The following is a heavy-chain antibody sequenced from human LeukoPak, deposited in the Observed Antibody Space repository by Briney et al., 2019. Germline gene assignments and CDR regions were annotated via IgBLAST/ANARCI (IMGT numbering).Heavy chain of an antibody. J-gene: IGHJ4*02. Sequence: GGSLRLSCAASGFTFSSYSMNWVRQAPGKGLEWVSYISSSGSTIYYADSVKGRFTISRDNAKNSLYLQMNSLRAEDTAVYYCARFEYYYDSSGYYSGFDYWGQGTLVTVSS. CDR2: ISSSGSTI. CDR3: ARFEYYYDSSGYYSGFDY. V-gene: IGHV3-48*04. D-gene: IGHD3-22*01. CDR1: GFTFSSYS.